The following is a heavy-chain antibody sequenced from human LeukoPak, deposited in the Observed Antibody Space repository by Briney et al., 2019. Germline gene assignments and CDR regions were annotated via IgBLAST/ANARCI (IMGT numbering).Heavy chain of an antibody. J-gene: IGHJ4*02. Sequence: GGSLRLSCAASGYTFRTYGMHWVRQAPGKGLEWVAFMRYDGSNEYYADSVKGRFTISRDNSKNTLYLQMNSLRAEDTAVYYCATIWFGDKAYWGQGTLVTVSS. CDR2: MRYDGSNE. CDR3: ATIWFGDKAY. CDR1: GYTFRTYG. V-gene: IGHV3-30*02. D-gene: IGHD3-10*01.